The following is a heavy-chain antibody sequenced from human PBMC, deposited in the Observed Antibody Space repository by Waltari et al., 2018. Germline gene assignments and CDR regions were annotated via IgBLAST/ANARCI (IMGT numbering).Heavy chain of an antibody. V-gene: IGHV1-24*01. D-gene: IGHD6-13*01. CDR1: GYTLTELS. Sequence: QVQLVQSGAEVKKPGASVKVSCKVSGYTLTELSLHWVRQAPGKGLEWMGGFDPEDGETIYAQKFQGRVTMTEDTSTDTAYMELSSLRSEDTAVYYCATATQAAAGTTYYYGMDVWGQGTTVTVSS. J-gene: IGHJ6*02. CDR2: FDPEDGET. CDR3: ATATQAAAGTTYYYGMDV.